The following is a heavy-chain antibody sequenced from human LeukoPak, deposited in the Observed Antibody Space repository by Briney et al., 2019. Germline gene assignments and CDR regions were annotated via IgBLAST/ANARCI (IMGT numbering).Heavy chain of an antibody. CDR2: ISAYNGNT. CDR1: GYTFTSYG. V-gene: IGHV1-18*01. D-gene: IGHD2-21*02. Sequence: ASVKVSCKASGYTFTSYGISWVRQDPGQGLEWMGWISAYNGNTNYAQKLQGRVTMTTDTSTSTAYMELRSLRSDDTAVYYCARGPIAYCGGDCLLDYWGQGTLVTVSS. J-gene: IGHJ4*02. CDR3: ARGPIAYCGGDCLLDY.